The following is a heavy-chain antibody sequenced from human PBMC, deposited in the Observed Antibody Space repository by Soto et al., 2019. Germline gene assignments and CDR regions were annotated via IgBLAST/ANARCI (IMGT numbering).Heavy chain of an antibody. Sequence: ASVKVSCKASGFTFTSSAVQWVRQARGQRLEWIGWIVVGSGNTNYAQKFQERVTITRDMSTSTAYMELSSLRSEDTAVYYCAAETRVRYFDWGDYYGMDVWGQGTTVTVSS. CDR2: IVVGSGNT. D-gene: IGHD3-9*01. J-gene: IGHJ6*02. CDR1: GFTFTSSA. V-gene: IGHV1-58*01. CDR3: AAETRVRYFDWGDYYGMDV.